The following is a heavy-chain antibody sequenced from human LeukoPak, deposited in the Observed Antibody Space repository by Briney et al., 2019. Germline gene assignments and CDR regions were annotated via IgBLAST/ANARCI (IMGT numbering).Heavy chain of an antibody. J-gene: IGHJ5*02. Sequence: SVKVSCKASGGTFSSYAISWVRQAPGQGLEWMGRIIPIFGTANYAQKFQGRVTITTDESTSTAYMELSSPRSEDTAVYYCAREDTDGGWFDPWGQGTLVTVSS. CDR2: IIPIFGTA. D-gene: IGHD3-16*01. CDR3: AREDTDGGWFDP. CDR1: GGTFSSYA. V-gene: IGHV1-69*05.